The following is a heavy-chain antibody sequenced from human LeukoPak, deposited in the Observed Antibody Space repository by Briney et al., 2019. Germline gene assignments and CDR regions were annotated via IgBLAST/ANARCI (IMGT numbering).Heavy chain of an antibody. CDR1: GYTFTAYY. J-gene: IGHJ6*03. V-gene: IGHV1-2*02. D-gene: IGHD6-6*01. CDR2: INPNTGGT. Sequence: ASVKVSCKASGYTFTAYYIHWVRQAPGQGLEWMGWINPNTGGTDHAQNFRGRVTMTRDTSISAAYMELSNLTYGDTAVYYCARPRYSSASSDYHYYMDVWGKGTTVTVSS. CDR3: ARPRYSSASSDYHYYMDV.